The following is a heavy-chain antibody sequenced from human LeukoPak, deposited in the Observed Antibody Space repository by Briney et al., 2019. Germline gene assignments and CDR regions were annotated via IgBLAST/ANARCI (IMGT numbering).Heavy chain of an antibody. CDR3: ASYYDSSGYFDAFDI. CDR1: EFTFSSYW. CDR2: IKQDGSEK. Sequence: GGSLRLSCAAYEFTFSSYWMSWVRQAPGKGLEWVANIKQDGSEKYYVDSVKGRFTISRDNAKNSLYLQMNSLRAEDTAVYYCASYYDSSGYFDAFDIWGQGTMVTVSS. V-gene: IGHV3-7*05. J-gene: IGHJ3*02. D-gene: IGHD3-22*01.